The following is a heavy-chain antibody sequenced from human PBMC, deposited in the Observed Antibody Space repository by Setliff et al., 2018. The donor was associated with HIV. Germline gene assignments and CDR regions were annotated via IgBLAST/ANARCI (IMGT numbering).Heavy chain of an antibody. V-gene: IGHV2-5*02. J-gene: IGHJ4*02. Sequence: SGPTLVNPTQTLTLTCTFSGFSLSTSGVGVGWIRQPPGKALEWLALIYWDDDKRYSPSLKNRLTITKDTSKNQVVLTMTNMDPVDTATYYCAHAHPYSSSWYWCFFFDYWGQGTLVTVSS. CDR1: GFSLSTSGVG. CDR3: AHAHPYSSSWYWCFFFDY. D-gene: IGHD6-13*01. CDR2: IYWDDDK.